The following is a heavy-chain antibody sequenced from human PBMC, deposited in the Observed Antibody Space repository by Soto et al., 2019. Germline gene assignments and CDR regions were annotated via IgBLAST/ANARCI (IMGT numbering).Heavy chain of an antibody. CDR1: GNTFTNYY. Sequence: QVQLMQSGAEVKKPGASVKVSCKASGNTFTNYYIHWVRQAPGQGLEWMGTINPSGGHTTYAQKSLSTVTMPRDTSTSTLYSALTSLRSEAPAGYSCARGGNVGVVTAAFDFWGEGTLVTVSS. V-gene: IGHV1-46*01. CDR2: INPSGGHT. CDR3: ARGGNVGVVTAAFDF. J-gene: IGHJ4*02. D-gene: IGHD2-21*02.